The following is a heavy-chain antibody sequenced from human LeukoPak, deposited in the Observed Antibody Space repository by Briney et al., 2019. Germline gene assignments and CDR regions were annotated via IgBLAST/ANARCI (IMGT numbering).Heavy chain of an antibody. CDR3: AREPLYYYDSSGYPPNAFDI. D-gene: IGHD3-22*01. J-gene: IGHJ3*02. CDR1: GYTFTGYY. Sequence: ASVKVSCKASGYTFTGYYMHWVRQAPGQGLEWMGWINPNSGGTNYAQKFQGWVAMTRDTSISTAYMELSRLRSDDTAVYYCAREPLYYYDSSGYPPNAFDIWGQGTMVTVSS. V-gene: IGHV1-2*04. CDR2: INPNSGGT.